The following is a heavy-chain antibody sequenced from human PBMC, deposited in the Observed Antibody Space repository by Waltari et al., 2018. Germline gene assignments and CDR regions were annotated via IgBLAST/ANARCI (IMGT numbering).Heavy chain of an antibody. CDR1: GGTFSSYA. CDR3: ASILVAPKDYDSSDYYFDY. CDR2: IIPILGIA. V-gene: IGHV1-69*04. Sequence: QVQLVQSGAEVKKPGSSVKVSCKASGGTFSSYALSWVRQAPGQGLEWMGRIIPILGIANYAQKFQGRVTITADKSTSTAYMELSSLRSEDTAVYYCASILVAPKDYDSSDYYFDYWGQGTLVTVSS. J-gene: IGHJ4*02. D-gene: IGHD3-22*01.